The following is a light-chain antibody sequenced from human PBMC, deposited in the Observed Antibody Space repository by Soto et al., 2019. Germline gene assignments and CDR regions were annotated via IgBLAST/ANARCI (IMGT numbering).Light chain of an antibody. CDR1: RSNVGRNA. Sequence: QTVVTQPPSASGTPGQTVTISCSGSRSNVGRNAVSWYQQVPGMAPKLLVFATNKRPSGVPDRFSGSASGASGSLAISGLQSEDEADYYCAAWDDTLNGPLFGGGTKLTVL. J-gene: IGLJ2*01. CDR2: ATN. CDR3: AAWDDTLNGPL. V-gene: IGLV1-44*01.